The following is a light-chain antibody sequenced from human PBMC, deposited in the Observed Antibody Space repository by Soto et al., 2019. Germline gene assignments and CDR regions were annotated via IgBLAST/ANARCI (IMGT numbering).Light chain of an antibody. CDR3: QQYFSTLRS. V-gene: IGKV4-1*01. J-gene: IGKJ4*01. CDR2: WAS. CDR1: QSVLYSSNNKNY. Sequence: DIVMIQSPDSLAVSLGERATINCKSSQSVLYSSNNKNYLAWYQQKPGQPPKLLIYWASTRESGVPDRFSGSGSGTDFTLTISSLQAEDVAVYYCQQYFSTLRSFGGGTKVEIK.